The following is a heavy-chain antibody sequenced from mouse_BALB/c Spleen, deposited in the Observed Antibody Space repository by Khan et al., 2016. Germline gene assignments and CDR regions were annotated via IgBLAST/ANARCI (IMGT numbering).Heavy chain of an antibody. D-gene: IGHD1-1*01. CDR2: ISYSGST. V-gene: IGHV3-2*02. J-gene: IGHJ4*01. CDR3: ARSDYGDKDAMDY. Sequence: EVQLQESGPGLVKPSQSLSLTCTVTGYSITSDYAWNWIRQFPGNRLEWMGYISYSGSTSYNPSFKSRISITRDTSKNQFFLQLNSVTSEDTATYYCARSDYGDKDAMDYWGQGTSVTVSS. CDR1: GYSITSDYA.